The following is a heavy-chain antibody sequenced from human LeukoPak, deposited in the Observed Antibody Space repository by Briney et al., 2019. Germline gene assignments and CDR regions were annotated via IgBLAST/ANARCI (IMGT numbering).Heavy chain of an antibody. CDR3: ATGLPDYGDYEDY. CDR2: INPNSGGT. J-gene: IGHJ4*02. CDR1: GYTFTSYD. V-gene: IGHV1-2*02. D-gene: IGHD4-17*01. Sequence: ASVKVSCKASGYTFTSYDINWVRQAPGQGLEWMGWINPNSGGTNYAQKFQGRVTMTRDTSISTAYMELSRLRSDDTAVYYCATGLPDYGDYEDYWGQGTLVTVSS.